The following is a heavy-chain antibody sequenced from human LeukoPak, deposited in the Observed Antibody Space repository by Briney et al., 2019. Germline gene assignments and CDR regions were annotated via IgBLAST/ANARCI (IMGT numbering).Heavy chain of an antibody. Sequence: PSQTLSLTCTVSGGSISSGDYYWSWIRQSPGKGLEWIGYIYYSGSTYYNPSLKSRVTISVDTSKNQFSLKLSSVTAADTAVYYCARGGYSYGYPWFDPWGQGTLVTVSS. CDR3: ARGGYSYGYPWFDP. V-gene: IGHV4-30-4*01. CDR1: GGSISSGDYY. J-gene: IGHJ5*02. CDR2: IYYSGST. D-gene: IGHD5-18*01.